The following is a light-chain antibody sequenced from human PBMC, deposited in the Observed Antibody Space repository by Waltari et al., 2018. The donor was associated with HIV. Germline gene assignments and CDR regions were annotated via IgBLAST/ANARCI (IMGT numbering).Light chain of an antibody. J-gene: IGKJ4*02. CDR2: KID. CDR3: MQATQVPRT. Sequence: VLTQTPLVSRALGQSASISCKSSENLEHHDGNVYLSWLHQRPGQPPRLLLFKIDKRFSGVAERFSGSGTGTDFTRKISRVEAEDVGVDYCMQATQVPRTLGPGTTVEI. V-gene: IGKV2-24*01. CDR1: ENLEHHDGNVY.